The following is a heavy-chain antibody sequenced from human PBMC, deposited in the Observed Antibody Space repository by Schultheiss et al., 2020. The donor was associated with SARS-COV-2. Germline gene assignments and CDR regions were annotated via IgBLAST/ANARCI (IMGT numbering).Heavy chain of an antibody. CDR1: GYTFTGYY. CDR2: ISGDNGQT. D-gene: IGHD6-19*01. J-gene: IGHJ5*02. CDR3: AKDRRIGMSGFRFDA. V-gene: IGHV1-18*04. Sequence: ASVKVSCKASGYTFTGYYMHWVRQAPGQGLEWLGWISGDNGQTDYRQKVQGRLTMTTDTSTSTAYMELRSLTSDDTAIYYCAKDRRIGMSGFRFDAWGQGTLVTVSS.